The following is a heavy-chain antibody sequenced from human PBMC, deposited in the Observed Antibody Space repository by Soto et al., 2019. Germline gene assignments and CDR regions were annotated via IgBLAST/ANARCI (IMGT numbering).Heavy chain of an antibody. CDR3: ARDGMDTAMVSDAFDI. CDR2: ISSSSSYI. D-gene: IGHD5-18*01. V-gene: IGHV3-21*01. CDR1: GFTFSSYS. J-gene: IGHJ3*02. Sequence: GGSLRLSCAASGFTFSSYSMNWVRQAPGKGLEWVSSISSSSSYIYYADSVKGRFTISRDNAKNSLYLQMNGLRAEDTAVYYCARDGMDTAMVSDAFDIWGQGTMVTVSS.